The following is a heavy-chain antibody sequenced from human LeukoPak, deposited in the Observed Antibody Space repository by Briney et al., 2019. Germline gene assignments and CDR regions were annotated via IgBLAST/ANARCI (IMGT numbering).Heavy chain of an antibody. CDR2: NNHSGST. CDR3: ARVRRAYYYMDV. Sequence: PSETLSLTCAVYGGSFSGYYWSWIRQPPGKGLEWIGENNHSGSTNYNPSLKSRVTISVDTSKNQFSLKLSSVTAADTAVYYCARVRRAYYYMDVWGKGTTVTVSS. J-gene: IGHJ6*03. V-gene: IGHV4-34*01. CDR1: GGSFSGYY.